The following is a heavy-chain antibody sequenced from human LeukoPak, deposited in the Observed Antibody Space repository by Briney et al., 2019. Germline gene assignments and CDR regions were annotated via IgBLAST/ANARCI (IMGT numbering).Heavy chain of an antibody. V-gene: IGHV1-8*01. CDR2: MNPNSGNT. CDR3: AREGEGYCSGGSCDDAFDI. D-gene: IGHD2-15*01. J-gene: IGHJ3*02. CDR1: GYTFTSYD. Sequence: ASVKVSCKASGYTFTSYDINWVRQATGQGLEWMGWMNPNSGNTGYAQKFQGRVTMTRNTSISTAYMELSSLRSEDTAVYYCAREGEGYCSGGSCDDAFDIWGQGTMVTVSS.